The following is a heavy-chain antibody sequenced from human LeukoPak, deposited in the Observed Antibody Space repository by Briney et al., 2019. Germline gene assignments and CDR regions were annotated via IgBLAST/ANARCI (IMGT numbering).Heavy chain of an antibody. D-gene: IGHD6-19*01. CDR1: GYTFTGYY. Sequence: ASVKVSCKASGYTFTGYYMHWARQAPGQGLEWMGRINPSSGGTNYAQKFQGRVTMTRDTSVSTAYMELSRLRSDDTAVYYCARLAVAGAHYYYYMDVWGKGTTVTVSS. CDR3: ARLAVAGAHYYYYMDV. V-gene: IGHV1-2*06. J-gene: IGHJ6*03. CDR2: INPSSGGT.